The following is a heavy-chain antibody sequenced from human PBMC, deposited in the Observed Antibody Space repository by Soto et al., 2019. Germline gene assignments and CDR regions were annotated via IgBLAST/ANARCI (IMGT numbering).Heavy chain of an antibody. Sequence: EVQLVESGGGLVQPGKSLRLSCAASGFTFSRYEMTWVSQAPGKGLEWISYISSTGTTIYYADAVKGRFTISRDNAKNSLFLQMNSLRAEDTRVYYCVREEGFLEHGLDVWGQGTKVIVSS. CDR3: VREEGFLEHGLDV. D-gene: IGHD3-3*01. CDR2: ISSTGTTI. J-gene: IGHJ6*02. V-gene: IGHV3-48*03. CDR1: GFTFSRYE.